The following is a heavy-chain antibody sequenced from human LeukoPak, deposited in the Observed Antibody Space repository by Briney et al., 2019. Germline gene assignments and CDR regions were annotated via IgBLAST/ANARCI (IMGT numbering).Heavy chain of an antibody. D-gene: IGHD3-16*01. CDR3: AKDAQGGSLDY. Sequence: PGGSLRLSYSASGFTFSSYAMHWVRQAQGEGRECVSAISSNGGSTYYADSVKGRFTISRDNSKSPLYLQMNRLRAEDTAVYYCAKDAQGGSLDYWGQGTLVTVSS. CDR1: GFTFSSYA. V-gene: IGHV3-64*04. J-gene: IGHJ4*02. CDR2: ISSNGGST.